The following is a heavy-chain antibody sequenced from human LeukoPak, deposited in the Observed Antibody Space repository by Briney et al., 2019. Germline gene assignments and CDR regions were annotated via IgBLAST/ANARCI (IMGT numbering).Heavy chain of an antibody. D-gene: IGHD4/OR15-4a*01. J-gene: IGHJ3*01. Sequence: GRSLRLSCAASGLTLSNYAMSWVRQAQGLRLDWVSTITGSGGSTYYADSVKGRFTISRDNSNNTLFLQMHSLRAEDTALDSCAIARGGDYIYDAFDLWGQGTMVTVSA. CDR3: AIARGGDYIYDAFDL. CDR2: ITGSGGST. V-gene: IGHV3-23*01. CDR1: GLTLSNYA.